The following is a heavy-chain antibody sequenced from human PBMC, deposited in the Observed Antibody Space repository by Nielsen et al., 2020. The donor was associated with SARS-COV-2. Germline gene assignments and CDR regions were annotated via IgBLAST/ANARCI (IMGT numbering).Heavy chain of an antibody. Sequence: GGSLRLSCAASGFTFGSYGMHWVRQAPGKGLEWVAVISFDGSNKYYADSVKGRFTISRDNSENTLYLEVESLRVEDTAVYYCAKDRWGGSDSYQYLDGWGQGTLVTVSS. J-gene: IGHJ4*02. CDR3: AKDRWGGSDSYQYLDG. CDR2: ISFDGSNK. D-gene: IGHD3-10*01. CDR1: GFTFGSYG. V-gene: IGHV3-30*02.